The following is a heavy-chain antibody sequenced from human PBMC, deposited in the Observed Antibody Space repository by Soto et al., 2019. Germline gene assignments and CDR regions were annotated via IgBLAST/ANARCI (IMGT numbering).Heavy chain of an antibody. CDR1: GFTFSGSA. CDR2: IRSKANSYAT. Sequence: EVQLVESGGGLVQPGGSLKLSCAASGFTFSGSAMHWVRQASGKGLEWVGRIRSKANSYATAYAASVKGRFTISRDDSKNTAYLQMNSLKTEDTAVYYCTRHLEAFDIWGQGTMVTVSS. V-gene: IGHV3-73*01. J-gene: IGHJ3*02. CDR3: TRHLEAFDI.